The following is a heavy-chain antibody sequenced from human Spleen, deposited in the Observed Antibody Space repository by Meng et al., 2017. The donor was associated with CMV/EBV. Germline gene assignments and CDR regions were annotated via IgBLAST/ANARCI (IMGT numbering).Heavy chain of an antibody. Sequence: GESLKISCAASGFTFSDYHMNWVRQAPGKGLDWVSSSSSSSSYIYYADSVKGRFTISRDNSKNTLYLQMNSLRAEDTAIYYCAKQTDILTGYNLSGGENNFDYWGQGTLVTVSS. CDR2: SSSSSSYI. CDR1: GFTFSDYH. V-gene: IGHV3-21*04. CDR3: AKQTDILTGYNLSGGENNFDY. D-gene: IGHD3-9*01. J-gene: IGHJ4*02.